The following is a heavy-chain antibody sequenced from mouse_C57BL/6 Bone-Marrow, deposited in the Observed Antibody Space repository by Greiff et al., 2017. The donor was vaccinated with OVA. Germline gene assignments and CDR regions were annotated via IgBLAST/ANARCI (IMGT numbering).Heavy chain of an antibody. Sequence: QVQLQQSGPELVKPGASVKISCKASGYTFTDYYINWVKQRPGQGLEWIGWIFPGSGSTYYNEKFKGKATLTVDKSSSTAYMLLSSLTSEDSAVYFCARSKDYSNYRYYFDYWGQGTTLTVSS. V-gene: IGHV1-75*01. J-gene: IGHJ2*01. D-gene: IGHD2-5*01. CDR3: ARSKDYSNYRYYFDY. CDR1: GYTFTDYY. CDR2: IFPGSGST.